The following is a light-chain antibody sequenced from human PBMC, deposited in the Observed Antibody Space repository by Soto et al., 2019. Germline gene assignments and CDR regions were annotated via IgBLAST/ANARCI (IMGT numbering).Light chain of an antibody. CDR3: QKHISCHLT. Sequence: EIVLTQSPATRSFSPGERATRSCRASQRVTNSVAWYQQKPGQAPRLLVYDSSNRATGIPTRFSGSGSGTDFTLTISNLEPEDFAVYYCQKHISCHLTCGGGTKVEIK. CDR2: DSS. V-gene: IGKV3-11*01. CDR1: QRVTNS. J-gene: IGKJ4*01.